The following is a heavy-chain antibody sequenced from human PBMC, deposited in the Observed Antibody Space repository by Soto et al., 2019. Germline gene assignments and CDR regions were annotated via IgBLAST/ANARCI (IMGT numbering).Heavy chain of an antibody. J-gene: IGHJ4*02. CDR3: ARTLYGDNVDY. CDR2: MNANSGNT. CDR1: GYTFTSYA. V-gene: IGHV1-3*01. D-gene: IGHD4-17*01. Sequence: ASVKVSCKASGYTFTSYAMHWVRQAPGQRLEWMGWMNANSGNTDYSQKFQGRVTMTRNTSTSTAYMELSSLRSEDTAVYYCARTLYGDNVDYWGQGTLVTVS.